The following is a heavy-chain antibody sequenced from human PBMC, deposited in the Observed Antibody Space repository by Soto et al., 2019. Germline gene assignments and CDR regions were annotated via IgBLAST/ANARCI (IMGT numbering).Heavy chain of an antibody. CDR1: GGSVGSGSYY. D-gene: IGHD3-16*01. CDR3: ARVRNSYDSGGHVYLFDS. J-gene: IGHJ4*02. CDR2: IFYNGNT. Sequence: QARLQESGPGLVKPSETLSLTCTVSGGSVGSGSYYWSWVRQSPGQRLECIGYIFYNGNTNYHPSLETRVTMSVDTSRNQFSLELRSVTAADTAVYYCARVRNSYDSGGHVYLFDSGGQGTLVTVSS. V-gene: IGHV4-61*01.